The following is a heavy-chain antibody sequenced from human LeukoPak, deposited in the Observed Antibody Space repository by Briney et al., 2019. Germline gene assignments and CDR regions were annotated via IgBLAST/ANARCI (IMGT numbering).Heavy chain of an antibody. J-gene: IGHJ3*01. V-gene: IGHV4-30-2*01. CDR2: IYHSGST. Sequence: YPSQTLSLTCAVSGGSISSGGYSCSWIRQPPGKGLEWIGYIYHSGSTYYNPSLKSRVTISVDRSKNQFSLKLSSVTAADTAVYYCARTDYYGGGIFYYYGSDLWGQGTMVTVSS. CDR3: ARTDYYGGGIFYYYGSDL. CDR1: GGSISSGGYS. D-gene: IGHD3-10*01.